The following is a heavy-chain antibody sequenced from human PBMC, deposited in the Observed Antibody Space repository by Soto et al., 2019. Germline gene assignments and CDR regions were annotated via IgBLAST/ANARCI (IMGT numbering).Heavy chain of an antibody. V-gene: IGHV1-69*12. J-gene: IGHJ4*02. CDR3: AGGHYDSSGYNLGSFDY. CDR1: GGTFSSYA. D-gene: IGHD3-22*01. CDR2: IIPIFGTA. Sequence: QVQLVQSGAEVKKPGSSVKVSCKASGGTFSSYAISWVRQAPGQGLEWMGGIIPIFGTANYAQKFQGRVTINADDSTSTAYMELSSLRSEDTAVYYCAGGHYDSSGYNLGSFDYWGQGTLVTVSS.